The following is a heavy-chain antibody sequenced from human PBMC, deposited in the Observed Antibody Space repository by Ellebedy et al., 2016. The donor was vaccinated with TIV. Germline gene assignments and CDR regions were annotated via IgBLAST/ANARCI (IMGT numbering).Heavy chain of an antibody. D-gene: IGHD3-22*01. J-gene: IGHJ4*02. Sequence: SETLSLTXAVYGGSFSGYYWSWIRQPPGKGLEWIGEINHSGSTNYNPSLKSRVTISVDTSKNQFSLKLSSVTAADTAVYYCATRDYYDSSGYYYVDSDYWGQGTLVTVSS. V-gene: IGHV4-34*01. CDR3: ATRDYYDSSGYYYVDSDY. CDR2: INHSGST. CDR1: GGSFSGYY.